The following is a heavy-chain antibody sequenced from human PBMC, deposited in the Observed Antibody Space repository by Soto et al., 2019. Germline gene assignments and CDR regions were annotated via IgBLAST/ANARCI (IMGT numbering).Heavy chain of an antibody. J-gene: IGHJ4*02. CDR2: IYYSGST. Sequence: SETLSLTCTVSGGSISSYYWSWIRQPPGKGLEWIGYIYYSGSTNYNPSLKSRVTISVDTSKNQFSLKLSSVTAADTAVYYCARHPGYYDSSGTVWGQGTLVTVSS. CDR1: GGSISSYY. V-gene: IGHV4-59*08. D-gene: IGHD3-22*01. CDR3: ARHPGYYDSSGTV.